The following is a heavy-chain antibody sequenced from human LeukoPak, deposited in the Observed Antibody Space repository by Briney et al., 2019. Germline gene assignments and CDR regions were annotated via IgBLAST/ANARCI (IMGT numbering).Heavy chain of an antibody. CDR1: GGTFSSYA. CDR3: ARDGATMIVVAYFDY. Sequence: ASVKVSCKASGGTFSSYAISWVRQAPGQGLEWMGGIIPIFGTANYAQKFQGRVTMTRDTSTSTVYMELSSLRSEDTAVYYCARDGATMIVVAYFDYWGQGTLVTVSS. D-gene: IGHD3-22*01. V-gene: IGHV1-69*05. J-gene: IGHJ4*02. CDR2: IIPIFGTA.